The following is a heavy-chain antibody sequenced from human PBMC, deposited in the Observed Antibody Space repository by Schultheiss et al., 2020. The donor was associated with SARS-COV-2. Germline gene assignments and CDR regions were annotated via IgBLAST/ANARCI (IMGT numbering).Heavy chain of an antibody. CDR3: AKDPRDTEKYYYYYYGMDV. Sequence: GGSLRLSCAASGFTFSSYAMSWVRQAPGKGLEWVSAISGSGGSTYYADSVKGRFTISRDNSKNTLYLQMNSLRAEDTAVYYCAKDPRDTEKYYYYYYGMDVWGQGTTVTVSS. CDR2: ISGSGGST. V-gene: IGHV3-23*01. J-gene: IGHJ6*02. CDR1: GFTFSSYA. D-gene: IGHD1-14*01.